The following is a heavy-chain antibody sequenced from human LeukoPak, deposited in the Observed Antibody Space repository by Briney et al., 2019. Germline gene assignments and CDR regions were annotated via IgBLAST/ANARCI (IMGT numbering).Heavy chain of an antibody. Sequence: SDTRSLTGSVVGGSVRSSNQYWGGIRQPPGKRVEWIGSIYYSGSTYCNPSVKGRPTVSGDRCMNQFSLQLSSATAAATPVYYSARPDQRGYSYDYSALALWGQGTMVTVSS. D-gene: IGHD5-18*01. CDR1: GGSVRSSNQY. CDR3: ARPDQRGYSYDYSALAL. J-gene: IGHJ3*01. V-gene: IGHV4-39*01. CDR2: IYYSGST.